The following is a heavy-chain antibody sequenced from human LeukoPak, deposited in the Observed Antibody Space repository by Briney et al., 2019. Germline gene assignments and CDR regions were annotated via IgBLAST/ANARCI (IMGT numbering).Heavy chain of an antibody. J-gene: IGHJ6*03. CDR3: TRKAKSGYDSGYYYYYMDV. D-gene: IGHD5-12*01. Sequence: PGGSLRLSCTASGFTFGDYAMSWVRQAPGKGLEWVGFIRSKAYGGTTEYAASVKGRFTISRDDSKSIAYLQMNSLKTEDTAVYYCTRKAKSGYDSGYYYYYMDVWGKGTTVTISS. V-gene: IGHV3-49*04. CDR2: IRSKAYGGTT. CDR1: GFTFGDYA.